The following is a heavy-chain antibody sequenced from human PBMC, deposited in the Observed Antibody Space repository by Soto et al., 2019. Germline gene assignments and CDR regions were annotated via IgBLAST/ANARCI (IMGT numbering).Heavy chain of an antibody. D-gene: IGHD6-19*01. J-gene: IGHJ5*02. Sequence: GGSLRLSCAASGFTFSSYWMSWVRQAPGKGLEWVANIKQDGSEKYYVDSVKGRFTISRDNAKNSLYLQMNSLRAEDTAVYYCARSPVAAPRWFDPWGQGTLVTVSS. V-gene: IGHV3-7*01. CDR1: GFTFSSYW. CDR2: IKQDGSEK. CDR3: ARSPVAAPRWFDP.